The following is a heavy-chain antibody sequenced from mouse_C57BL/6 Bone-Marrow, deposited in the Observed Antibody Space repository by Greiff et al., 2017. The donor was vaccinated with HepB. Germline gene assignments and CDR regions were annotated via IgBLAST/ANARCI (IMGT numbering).Heavy chain of an antibody. D-gene: IGHD3-2*02. CDR1: GYTFTDYY. CDR3: ARGCSSGYVPYFDY. CDR2: INPNNGGT. Sequence: EVQLQQSGPELVKPGASVKISCKASGYTFTDYYMTWVKQSHGKSLEWIGDINPNNGGTSYNQKFKGKATLTVDTSSSTAYMELRSLTSEDSAVYYCARGCSSGYVPYFDYWGQGTSLTVSS. V-gene: IGHV1-26*01. J-gene: IGHJ2*03.